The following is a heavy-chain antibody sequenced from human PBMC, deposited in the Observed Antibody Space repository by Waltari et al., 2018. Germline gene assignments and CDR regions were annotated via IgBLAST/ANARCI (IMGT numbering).Heavy chain of an antibody. CDR2: IYYSGST. CDR3: ASSMAILRFVVPNTYGMDV. V-gene: IGHV4-59*01. CDR1: GGSISSYY. D-gene: IGHD3-3*01. J-gene: IGHJ6*02. Sequence: QVQLQESGPGLVKPSETLSLTCTVSGGSISSYYWSWIRQPPGKGLEWIGYIYYSGSTNYNPSLKSRVTISVDTSKNQFSLKLSSVTAADTAVYYCASSMAILRFVVPNTYGMDVWGQGTTVTVSS.